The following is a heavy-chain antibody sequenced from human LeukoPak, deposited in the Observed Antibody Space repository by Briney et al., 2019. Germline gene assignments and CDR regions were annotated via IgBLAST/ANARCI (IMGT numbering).Heavy chain of an antibody. D-gene: IGHD6-25*01. V-gene: IGHV1-46*01. Sequence: VSVKVSCKASGYTFTNYYMHWVRQAPGQGLEWVGIINPSGDSTNYAQKFQGRVTITRDTSTSTVYMDLNSLRSEDTDVYYCARDYLRTAIAAAGGNWFDHWGQGTLVTVSS. CDR3: ARDYLRTAIAAAGGNWFDH. CDR2: INPSGDST. J-gene: IGHJ5*02. CDR1: GYTFTNYY.